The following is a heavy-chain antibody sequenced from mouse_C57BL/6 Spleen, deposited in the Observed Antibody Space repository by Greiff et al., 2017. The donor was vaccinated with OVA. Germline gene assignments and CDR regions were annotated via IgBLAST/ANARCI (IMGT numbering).Heavy chain of an antibody. CDR3: AREGKDAMDD. CDR2: IDPSDSYT. Sequence: VQLQQPGAELVMPGASVKLSCKASGYTFTSYWMHWVKQRPGQGLEWIGEIDPSDSYTNYNQKFKGKSTLTVDKSSSTAYMQLSSLTSEDSAVYYCAREGKDAMDDWGQGTSVTVSS. CDR1: GYTFTSYW. V-gene: IGHV1-69*01. D-gene: IGHD2-1*01. J-gene: IGHJ4*01.